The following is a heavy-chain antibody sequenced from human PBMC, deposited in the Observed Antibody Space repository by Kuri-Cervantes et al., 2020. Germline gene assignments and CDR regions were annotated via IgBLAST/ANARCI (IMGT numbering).Heavy chain of an antibody. CDR1: GYSFTSYW. V-gene: IGHV5-51*01. CDR3: ARRPMYSSRLYYAFDI. Sequence: KVSCKGSGYSFTSYWIGWVRQMPGKGLEWMGIIYPGDSNTRYSPSLQGQVTISADKSITTAYLQWSSLKASDTAMYYCARRPMYSSRLYYAFDIWGQGTMVTVSS. CDR2: IYPGDSNT. D-gene: IGHD6-19*01. J-gene: IGHJ3*02.